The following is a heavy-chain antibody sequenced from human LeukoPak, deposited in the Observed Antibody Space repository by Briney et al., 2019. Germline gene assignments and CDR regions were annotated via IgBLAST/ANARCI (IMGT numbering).Heavy chain of an antibody. J-gene: IGHJ6*03. CDR2: IYYSGST. CDR1: GGSINSGSYY. D-gene: IGHD1-1*01. V-gene: IGHV4-61*05. Sequence: SETLSLTCTVSGGSINSGSYYWSWIRQPPGKGLEWIGYIYYSGSTNYNPSLKSRVTISVDKSKNQFSLKLSSVTAADTAVYYCAVLEEGYYYYMDVWGKGTTVTVSS. CDR3: AVLEEGYYYYMDV.